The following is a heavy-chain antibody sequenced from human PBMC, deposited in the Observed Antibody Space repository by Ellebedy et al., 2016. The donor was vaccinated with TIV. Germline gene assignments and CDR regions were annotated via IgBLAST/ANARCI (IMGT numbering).Heavy chain of an antibody. J-gene: IGHJ4*02. CDR3: ARGPLRDTLTGYYKYYFDY. CDR1: GYTFTGYF. CDR2: INPNGGGT. D-gene: IGHD3-9*01. Sequence: AASVKVSCKASGYTFTGYFIHWVRQAPGQGPEWVGWINPNGGGTRYAQKFQGRVSMTRDTSITTAYMELSRLTSDDTAVYYCARGPLRDTLTGYYKYYFDYWGQGSLVTVSS. V-gene: IGHV1-2*02.